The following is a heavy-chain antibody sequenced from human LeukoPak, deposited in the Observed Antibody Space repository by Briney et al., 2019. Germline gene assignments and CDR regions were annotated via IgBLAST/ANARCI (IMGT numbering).Heavy chain of an antibody. D-gene: IGHD6-13*01. CDR2: INHSGST. J-gene: IGHJ6*03. Sequence: SETLSLTCAVYGGSFSGYYWSWIRQPPGKGLEWIGEINHSGSTNYNPSLKSRVTISVDTSKNQFSLKLSSVTAADTAVYYCARVFSKGDMDVWGKGTTVTVSS. CDR3: ARVFSKGDMDV. CDR1: GGSFSGYY. V-gene: IGHV4-34*01.